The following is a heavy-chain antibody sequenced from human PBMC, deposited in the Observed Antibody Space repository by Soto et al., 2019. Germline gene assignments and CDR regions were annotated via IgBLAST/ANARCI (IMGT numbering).Heavy chain of an antibody. V-gene: IGHV1-3*01. CDR1: GYTFTSYA. Sequence: ASVKVSCKASGYTFTSYATHWVRQAPGQRLEWMGWINAGNGNTKYSQKFQGRVTITRDTSASTAYMELSSLRSEDTAVYYCASYGSGSRTAPPYYGMDVWGQGTTVTVSS. J-gene: IGHJ6*02. CDR3: ASYGSGSRTAPPYYGMDV. D-gene: IGHD3-10*01. CDR2: INAGNGNT.